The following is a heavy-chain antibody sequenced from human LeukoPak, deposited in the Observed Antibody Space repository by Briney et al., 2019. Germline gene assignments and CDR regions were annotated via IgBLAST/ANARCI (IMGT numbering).Heavy chain of an antibody. CDR2: IYYSGST. D-gene: IGHD1-14*01. J-gene: IGHJ4*02. Sequence: SETLSLTCTASSESITSNIHNCSWIRQPPGKGLECIGSIYYSGSTYYNPSLKSRVTISADTSKNQFSLKLSSVTAADTAVYYCARTGGANPTWFTYYFDYWGQGTLVTVSS. CDR1: SESITSNIHN. CDR3: ARTGGANPTWFTYYFDY. V-gene: IGHV4-39*01.